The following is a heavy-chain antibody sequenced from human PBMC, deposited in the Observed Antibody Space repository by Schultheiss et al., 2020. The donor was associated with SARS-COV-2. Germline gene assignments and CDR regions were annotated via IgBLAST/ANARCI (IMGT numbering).Heavy chain of an antibody. D-gene: IGHD3-9*01. J-gene: IGHJ6*02. CDR3: AKPNPPPNYDILTGHGRPSGYYYYYGMDV. V-gene: IGHV3-9*01. CDR2: ISWNSGSI. CDR1: GFTFDDYA. Sequence: GGSLRLSCAASGFTFDDYAMHWVRQAPGKGLEWVSGISWNSGSIGYADSVKGRFTISRDNAKNSLYLQMNSLRAEDTALYYCAKPNPPPNYDILTGHGRPSGYYYYYGMDVWGQGTLVTVSS.